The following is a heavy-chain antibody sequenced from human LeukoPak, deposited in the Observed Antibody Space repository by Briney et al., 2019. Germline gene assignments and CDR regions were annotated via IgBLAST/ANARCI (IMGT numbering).Heavy chain of an antibody. CDR2: IYYSGST. CDR1: GGSISSGGYY. J-gene: IGHJ4*02. CDR3: ARGNYDFWSGTTNYYFDY. V-gene: IGHV4-31*03. D-gene: IGHD3-3*01. Sequence: SETLSLTCTVSGGSISSGGYYWSWIRLHPGKGLEWIGYIYYSGSTYYNPSLKSRVTISVDTSKKQFALKLSSVTAADTAVYYCARGNYDFWSGTTNYYFDYWGQGTLVTVSS.